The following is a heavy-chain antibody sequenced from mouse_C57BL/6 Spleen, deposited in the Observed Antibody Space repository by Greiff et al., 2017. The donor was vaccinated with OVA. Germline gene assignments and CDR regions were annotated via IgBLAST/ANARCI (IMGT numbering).Heavy chain of an antibody. V-gene: IGHV1-82*01. CDR1: GFAFSSSW. D-gene: IGHD2-2*01. CDR2: IYPGDGDT. Sequence: QVQLQQSGPELVKPGASVKISCKASGFAFSSSWINWVKQRPGKGLEWIGRIYPGDGDTNYNGKFKGKATLTADKSSSTAYMQLSSLTSEDSAVYFCAREGGMVRGAMDYWGQGTSVTVSS. CDR3: AREGGMVRGAMDY. J-gene: IGHJ4*01.